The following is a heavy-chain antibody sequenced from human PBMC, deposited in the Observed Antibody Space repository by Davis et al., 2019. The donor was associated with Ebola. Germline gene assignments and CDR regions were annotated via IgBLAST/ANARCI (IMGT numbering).Heavy chain of an antibody. CDR1: GFTFSSYW. Sequence: GGSLRLSCAASGFTFSSYWMSWVRQAPGKGLEWVANIKQDGSEKYYVDSVKGRFTISRDNAKNSLYLQMNSLRAEDTAVYYCARSVDTPVVPYFDYWGQGALVTVSS. CDR2: IKQDGSEK. CDR3: ARSVDTPVVPYFDY. D-gene: IGHD5-18*01. V-gene: IGHV3-7*01. J-gene: IGHJ4*02.